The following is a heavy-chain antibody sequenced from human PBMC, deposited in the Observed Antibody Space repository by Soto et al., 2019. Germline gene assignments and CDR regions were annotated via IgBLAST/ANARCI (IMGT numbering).Heavy chain of an antibody. J-gene: IGHJ4*02. CDR3: AAVFHGDYGVDFDY. CDR2: ISSSGSTI. V-gene: IGHV3-11*01. D-gene: IGHD4-17*01. Sequence: QVQLVESGXXXVKPXXXLRLSCAASXXXXSDYXXXXIRQAPGKGLEWVSYISSSGSTIYYADSVKGRFTISRDNAKNSLYLQMNSLRAEDTAVYYCAAVFHGDYGVDFDYWGQGTLVTVSS. CDR1: XXXXSDYX.